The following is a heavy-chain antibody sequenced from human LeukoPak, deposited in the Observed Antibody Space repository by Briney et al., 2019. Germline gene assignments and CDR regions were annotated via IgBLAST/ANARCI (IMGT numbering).Heavy chain of an antibody. CDR2: ISAYNGNT. J-gene: IGHJ4*02. Sequence: ASVKVSCKASGYTFTTYDINWVRQAPSQGRAWMGRISAYNGNTNYEQKLQGRVTMTTDTSTRTAYMELRSLSSDDTAVYYCARVATGTRSFDYWGQGTLVTVSS. CDR3: ARVATGTRSFDY. CDR1: GYTFTTYD. V-gene: IGHV1-18*01. D-gene: IGHD1/OR15-1a*01.